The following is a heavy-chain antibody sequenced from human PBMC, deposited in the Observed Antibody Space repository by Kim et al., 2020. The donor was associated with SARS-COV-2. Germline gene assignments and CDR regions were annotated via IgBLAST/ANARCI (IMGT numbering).Heavy chain of an antibody. J-gene: IGHJ6*03. CDR3: ARGQNNYYYYYMDV. V-gene: IGHV4-59*09. Sequence: TPSLKSRVTISVDTSKNQFSLKLSSVTAADTAVYYCARGQNNYYYYYMDVWGKGTTVTVSS.